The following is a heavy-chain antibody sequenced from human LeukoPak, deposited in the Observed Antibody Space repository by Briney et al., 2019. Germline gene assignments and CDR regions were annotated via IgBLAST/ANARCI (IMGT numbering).Heavy chain of an antibody. J-gene: IGHJ5*02. Sequence: EASVKVSCKASGYTFTGYYIHWVRQAPGQGLEWMGRINPNNGATNYAQKLQGRVTVTRDTSISIVYMELRRLRSDDTAVYYCARDLKYQLLLGWFDPWGQGSLVTVSS. CDR1: GYTFTGYY. CDR3: ARDLKYQLLLGWFDP. V-gene: IGHV1-2*06. CDR2: INPNNGAT. D-gene: IGHD2-2*01.